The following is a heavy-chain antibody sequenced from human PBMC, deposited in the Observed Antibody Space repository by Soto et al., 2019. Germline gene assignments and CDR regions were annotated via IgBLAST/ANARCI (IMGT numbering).Heavy chain of an antibody. J-gene: IGHJ4*02. V-gene: IGHV3-48*02. CDR2: ISSGSTTT. D-gene: IGHD2-2*01. CDR3: ARDHPFPVVPSPKYYYFAY. CDR1: GFTFSSYS. Sequence: GGSLRLSCEASGFTFSSYSMNWGRQAPGKGLEWVSYISSGSTTTYYADSVKGRFTISRDNAKNSLYLQMNSLRDEDTAVYYCARDHPFPVVPSPKYYYFAYWGPGTLVTVSS.